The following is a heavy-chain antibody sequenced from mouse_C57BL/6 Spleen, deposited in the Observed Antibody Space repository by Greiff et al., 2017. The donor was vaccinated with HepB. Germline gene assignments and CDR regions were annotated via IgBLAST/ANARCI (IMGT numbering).Heavy chain of an antibody. J-gene: IGHJ1*03. CDR1: GYSFTDYN. CDR3: ARCPHWYGVEGYFDV. Sequence: EVKVVESGPELVKPGASVKISCKASGYSFTDYNMNWVKQSNGKSLEWIGVINPNYGTTSYNQKFKGKATLTVDQSSSTAYMQLNSLTSEDSAVYYCARCPHWYGVEGYFDVWGTGTTVTVSS. CDR2: INPNYGTT. D-gene: IGHD1-1*01. V-gene: IGHV1-39*01.